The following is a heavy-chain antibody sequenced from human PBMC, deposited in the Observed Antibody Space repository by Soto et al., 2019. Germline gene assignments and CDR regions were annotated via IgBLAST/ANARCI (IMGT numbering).Heavy chain of an antibody. J-gene: IGHJ4*02. CDR1: GFTFSSYG. V-gene: IGHV3-30*03. D-gene: IGHD2-21*02. CDR2: ISYDGSNK. CDR3: AYFARIVVVTAPYDF. Sequence: PWGSLRLSCAASGFTFSSYGMHWVRQAPGKGLEWVAVISYDGSNKYYADSVKGRFTISRDNSKNTLYLQMNSLRAEDTAVYYCAYFARIVVVTAPYDFWGQGTLVTVSS.